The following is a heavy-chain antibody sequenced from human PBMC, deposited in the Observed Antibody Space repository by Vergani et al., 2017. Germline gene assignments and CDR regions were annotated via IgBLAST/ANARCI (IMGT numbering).Heavy chain of an antibody. CDR2: ISIGETTA. J-gene: IGHJ4*01. D-gene: IGHD2-15*01. CDR3: TRSECSGTTCYGHYFDL. V-gene: IGHV3-48*03. CDR1: GFSFRTNA. Sequence: EVQLVESGGALVQPGGSLRLSCAASGFSFRTNAMNWVRQAPGKGLEWISYISIGETTAYYADSVKGRFTISRDTSRNAVYLQMNILRVEDTGVYYCTRSECSGTTCYGHYFDLWGHGILVTVSS.